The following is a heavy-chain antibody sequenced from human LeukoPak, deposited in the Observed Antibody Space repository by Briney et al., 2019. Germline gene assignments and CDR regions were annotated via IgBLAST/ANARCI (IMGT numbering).Heavy chain of an antibody. V-gene: IGHV1-69*04. D-gene: IGHD3-22*01. CDR2: IIPILGIA. CDR3: AAGGYYDSSSYYFDY. CDR1: GGTFSSYA. J-gene: IGHJ4*02. Sequence: SVKVSCKASGGTFSSYAISWVRQAPGQGLEWMGRIIPILGIANYAQKFQERVTITRDMSTSTAYMELSSLRSEDTAVYYCAAGGYYDSSSYYFDYWGQGTLVTVSS.